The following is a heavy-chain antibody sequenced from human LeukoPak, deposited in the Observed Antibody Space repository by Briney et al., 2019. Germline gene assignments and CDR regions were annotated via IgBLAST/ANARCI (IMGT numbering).Heavy chain of an antibody. Sequence: GGSLRLSCAASGFTFSGSAMHWVRQASGKGLEWVGRIRSKANSYATAYAASVKGRFTISRDDSKNTAYLQMNSLKTEDTAVYYCTHTVLYYMDVWGKGTTVTVSS. J-gene: IGHJ6*03. CDR2: IRSKANSYAT. CDR3: THTVLYYMDV. CDR1: GFTFSGSA. D-gene: IGHD4-17*01. V-gene: IGHV3-73*01.